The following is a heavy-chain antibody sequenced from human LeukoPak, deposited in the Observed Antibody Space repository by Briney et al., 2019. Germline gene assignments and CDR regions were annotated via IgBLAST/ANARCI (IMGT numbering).Heavy chain of an antibody. V-gene: IGHV1-8*01. CDR3: AGYYDSSRYLAFDI. CDR1: GYTFTSYD. D-gene: IGHD3-22*01. Sequence: ASVKVSCKASGYTFTSYDINWVRQATGQGLEWMGWMNPNSGNTGYAQKFQGRVTMTSPTSISTAYMQLSSLRSDDTAVYYCAGYYDSSRYLAFDIWGQGTMVTVSS. J-gene: IGHJ3*02. CDR2: MNPNSGNT.